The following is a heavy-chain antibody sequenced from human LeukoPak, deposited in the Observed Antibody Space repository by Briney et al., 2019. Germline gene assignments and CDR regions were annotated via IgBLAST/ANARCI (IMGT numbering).Heavy chain of an antibody. CDR1: RGTFSSYA. Sequence: SVKVSCKASRGTFSSYAISWVRQAPGQGLEWMGGIIPIFGTANYAQKFQGRVTVTTDESASTGYMELSSLRSEDTAVYYCATGYCSSTNCRIDYWGQGTLVSVSS. J-gene: IGHJ4*02. D-gene: IGHD2-2*03. CDR2: IIPIFGTA. CDR3: ATGYCSSTNCRIDY. V-gene: IGHV1-69*05.